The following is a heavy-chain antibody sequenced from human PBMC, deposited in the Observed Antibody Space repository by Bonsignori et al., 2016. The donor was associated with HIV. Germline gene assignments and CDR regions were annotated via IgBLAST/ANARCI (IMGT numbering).Heavy chain of an antibody. Sequence: GGSLRLSCAASGFTFDDYAMHWVRQAPGKGLEWVSGISWNSGSIGYADSVKGRFTISRDNAKNSLYLQMNSLRAEDTALYYCAKLPGVAAADTMLDYWGQGTLVTVSS. CDR2: ISWNSGSI. V-gene: IGHV3-9*01. CDR1: GFTFDDYA. J-gene: IGHJ4*02. CDR3: AKLPGVAAADTMLDY. D-gene: IGHD6-13*01.